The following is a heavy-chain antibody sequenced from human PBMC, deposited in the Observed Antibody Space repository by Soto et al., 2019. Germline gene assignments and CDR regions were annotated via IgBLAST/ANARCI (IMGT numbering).Heavy chain of an antibody. D-gene: IGHD1-7*01. Sequence: ASVKVSCKASGYSFTAYYMHWVRQAPGQGLEWMGWMNPNSGVTNYAQKFQDRVTMTRDTSITTAYMELDRLTSDDTAVYYCARIGDFARELVAWGQGTLVTVSS. CDR3: ARIGDFARELVA. CDR1: GYSFTAYY. J-gene: IGHJ5*02. CDR2: MNPNSGVT. V-gene: IGHV1-2*02.